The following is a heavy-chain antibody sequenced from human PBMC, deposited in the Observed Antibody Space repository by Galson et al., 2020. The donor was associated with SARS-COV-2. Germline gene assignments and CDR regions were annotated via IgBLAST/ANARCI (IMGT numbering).Heavy chain of an antibody. CDR3: ARQKYSDTWSTGDVFDL. J-gene: IGHJ3*01. CDR1: GYTYSTSW. Sequence: GESLKISCQGSGYTYSTSWIAWVRQMPGKGLEWMGIIYPDDSDTRYSPSFQDQVTISADKSIRTAYLQWSRLRASDTAMYYCARQKYSDTWSTGDVFDLWGQGTGVIVSS. V-gene: IGHV5-51*01. CDR2: IYPDDSDT. D-gene: IGHD5-12*01.